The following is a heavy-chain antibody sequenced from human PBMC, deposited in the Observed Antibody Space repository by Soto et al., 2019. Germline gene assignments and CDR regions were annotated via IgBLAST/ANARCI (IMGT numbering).Heavy chain of an antibody. D-gene: IGHD2-2*01. CDR1: GYTFTSYG. CDR3: ASTSVPPKTYYYYGMDV. V-gene: IGHV1-18*01. CDR2: ISAYNGNT. J-gene: IGHJ6*02. Sequence: ASVKVSCKASGYTFTSYGISWVRQAPGQGLEWMGWISAYNGNTNYAQKLQGRVTMTTDTSTSTAYMELRSLRSDDTAVYYCASTSVPPKTYYYYGMDVWGQGTTVTVSS.